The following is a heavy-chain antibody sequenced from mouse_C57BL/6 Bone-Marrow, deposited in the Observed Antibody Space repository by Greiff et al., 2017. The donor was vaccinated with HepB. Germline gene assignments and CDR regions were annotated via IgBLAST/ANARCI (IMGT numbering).Heavy chain of an antibody. CDR1: GFTFSDFY. Sequence: EVKLVESGGGLVQSGRSLRLSCATSGFTFSDFYMEWVRQAPGKGLEWIAASRNKANDYTTEYSASVKGRFIVSRDTSQSIIYLQMHALRAEDAAIYYCARAVVGPHWYLDGWGTGTTVTVSS. CDR3: ARAVVGPHWYLDG. J-gene: IGHJ1*03. V-gene: IGHV7-1*01. D-gene: IGHD1-1*01. CDR2: SRNKANDYTT.